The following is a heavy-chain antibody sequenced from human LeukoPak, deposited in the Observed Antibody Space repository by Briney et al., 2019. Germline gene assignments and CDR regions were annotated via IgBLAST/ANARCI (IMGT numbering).Heavy chain of an antibody. V-gene: IGHV3-23*01. J-gene: IGHJ5*02. CDR3: AKDGIAAAPYNWFDP. Sequence: PGGSLRLSCAASGFTFSSYAMSWVRQAPGKVLEWVSAISGSGGSTYYADSVKGRFPISRDNSKNTLYLQMNSLRAEDTAVYYCAKDGIAAAPYNWFDPWGQGTLVTVSS. CDR2: ISGSGGST. CDR1: GFTFSSYA. D-gene: IGHD6-13*01.